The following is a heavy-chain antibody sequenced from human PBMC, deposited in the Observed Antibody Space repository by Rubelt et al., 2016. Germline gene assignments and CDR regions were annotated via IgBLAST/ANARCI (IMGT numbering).Heavy chain of an antibody. CDR3: ARARSASHADGFDI. V-gene: IGHV3-53*01. CDR2: IYSGGST. J-gene: IGHJ3*02. Sequence: GKGLEWVSVIYSGGSTFYADSVKGRFTISRDNSKNTLYLQMDSLRDEDTAVYFCARARSASHADGFDIWGQGTMVTVSS.